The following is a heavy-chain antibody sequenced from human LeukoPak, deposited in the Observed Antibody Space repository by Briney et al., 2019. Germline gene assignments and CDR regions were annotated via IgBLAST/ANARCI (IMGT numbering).Heavy chain of an antibody. CDR1: GDSVSSNSAA. J-gene: IGHJ4*02. D-gene: IGHD1-26*01. Sequence: SQTLSLTCAISGDSVSSNSAAWNWIRQPPSRGLEWLGRTYYRSKWYNDYAVSVKSRITINPDTSKNQFSLQLNSVTPEDTAVYYCAREGVGSYYTFDYWGQGTLVTVSS. CDR3: AREGVGSYYTFDY. CDR2: TYYRSKWYN. V-gene: IGHV6-1*01.